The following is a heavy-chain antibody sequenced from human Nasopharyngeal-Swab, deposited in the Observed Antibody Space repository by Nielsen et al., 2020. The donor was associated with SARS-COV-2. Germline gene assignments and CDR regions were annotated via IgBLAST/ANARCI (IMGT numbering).Heavy chain of an antibody. Sequence: WIRQPPGKGLEWIGYIYYSGSTYYNPSLKSRVTISVDTPKNQFSLKLSSVTAADTAVYYCASSAVVANINGWFDPWGQGTLVTVSS. J-gene: IGHJ5*02. CDR3: ASSAVVANINGWFDP. D-gene: IGHD5-12*01. CDR2: IYYSGST. V-gene: IGHV4-31*02.